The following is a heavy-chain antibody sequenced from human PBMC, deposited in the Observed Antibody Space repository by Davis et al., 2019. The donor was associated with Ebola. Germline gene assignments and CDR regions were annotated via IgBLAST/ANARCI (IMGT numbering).Heavy chain of an antibody. J-gene: IGHJ4*02. V-gene: IGHV1-3*01. CDR1: GYTFTSYA. Sequence: ASVKVSCKASGYTFTSYAMHWVRQAPGQRLGWMGWINAGNGNTKYSQKFQGRVTITRDTSASTAYMELSSLRSEDTAVYYCARDRGDGYTFDYWGQGTLVTVSS. D-gene: IGHD5-24*01. CDR3: ARDRGDGYTFDY. CDR2: INAGNGNT.